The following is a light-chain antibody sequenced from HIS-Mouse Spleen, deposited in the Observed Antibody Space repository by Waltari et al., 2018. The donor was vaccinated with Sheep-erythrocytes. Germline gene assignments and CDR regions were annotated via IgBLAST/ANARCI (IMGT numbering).Light chain of an antibody. CDR2: DVS. V-gene: IGLV2-11*01. J-gene: IGLJ1*01. CDR1: SSDVGGYNY. CDR3: CSYAGSYNHV. Sequence: QSALTQPRSVSGSPGQSVTISCTGTSSDVGGYNYVSWYQQHPGKAPKLMIYDVSKRPSGLPDRFSGSKSGNTASLTISGLQAEDEADYSCCSYAGSYNHVFAAGTKVTVL.